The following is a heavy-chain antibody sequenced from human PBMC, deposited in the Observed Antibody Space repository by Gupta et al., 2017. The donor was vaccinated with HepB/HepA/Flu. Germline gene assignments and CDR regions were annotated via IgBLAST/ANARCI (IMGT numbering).Heavy chain of an antibody. D-gene: IGHD2-21*01. V-gene: IGHV3-23*01. CDR2: ISGGGDTK. CDR3: AKDQGAAGWLFLEY. Sequence: EVQLLESVGGLIQPGGSLRLSCAASRFTLNNFAVSWVRQATGKGLEWVSHISGGGDTKYYADSVKGRFTISRDTVKNTLYLQMNRLRGEDTAVYYCAKDQGAAGWLFLEYWGQGTLVPGSS. CDR1: RFTLNNFA. J-gene: IGHJ4*02.